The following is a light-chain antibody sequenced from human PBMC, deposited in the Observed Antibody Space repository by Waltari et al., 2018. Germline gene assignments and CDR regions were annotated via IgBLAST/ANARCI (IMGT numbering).Light chain of an antibody. Sequence: SSELTQDPAVSVALRQTVRLPCPGDRLRSYYASWYPQKPGQAPVLVIYGKNNRPSGIPDRFSGSSSGNTASLTIAGAQAEDEADYYCNSRDSSGNHVVFGGGTKLTVL. J-gene: IGLJ2*01. CDR2: GKN. CDR3: NSRDSSGNHVV. V-gene: IGLV3-19*01. CDR1: RLRSYY.